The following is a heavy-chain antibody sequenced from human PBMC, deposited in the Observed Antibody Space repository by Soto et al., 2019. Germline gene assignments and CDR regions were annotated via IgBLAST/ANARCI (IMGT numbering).Heavy chain of an antibody. J-gene: IGHJ4*02. Sequence: QVQLVQSGAEVKKPGASVKVSCKASGYTFTSYGISWVRQAPGQGLEWMGWISAYNGNTNYAQKLQGRVTMTTDTPTSTEYMERRSLRSDDTAVYYCAREGDGLLWFGAGGVYFDYWGQGTLVTVSS. CDR3: AREGDGLLWFGAGGVYFDY. V-gene: IGHV1-18*01. CDR1: GYTFTSYG. CDR2: ISAYNGNT. D-gene: IGHD3-10*01.